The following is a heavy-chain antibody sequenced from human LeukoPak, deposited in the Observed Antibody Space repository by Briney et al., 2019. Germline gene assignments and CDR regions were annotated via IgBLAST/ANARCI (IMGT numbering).Heavy chain of an antibody. J-gene: IGHJ5*02. Sequence: PSETLSLTCAVYGGSLSDHYWSWIRQPPGKGLEWIVEINHSGSTNYNPSLKGRVTISLDTSKNQFSLNLRSVTAADTAVYYRARQPYDRQLLQYNWFDPWGRGTLVTVSS. CDR1: GGSLSDHY. V-gene: IGHV4-34*01. D-gene: IGHD3-10*02. CDR2: INHSGST. CDR3: ARQPYDRQLLQYNWFDP.